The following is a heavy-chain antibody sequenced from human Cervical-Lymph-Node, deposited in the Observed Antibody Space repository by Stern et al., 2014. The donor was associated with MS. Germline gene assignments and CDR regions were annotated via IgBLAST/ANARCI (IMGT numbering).Heavy chain of an antibody. V-gene: IGHV1-69*01. J-gene: IGHJ4*02. CDR2: ITPIYGVA. CDR1: GGTFSSSA. CDR3: ARGGDLMTAYRFDF. Sequence: QVQLVQSGAEVRKPGSSVKVSCKAFGGTFSSSAISWVRQAPGQGLEWLGGITPIYGVANRAQKFQGRVTITADGSTSTVFMELRSLTSEDTAVYYCARGGDLMTAYRFDFWGQGSLVTVSS. D-gene: IGHD3-9*01.